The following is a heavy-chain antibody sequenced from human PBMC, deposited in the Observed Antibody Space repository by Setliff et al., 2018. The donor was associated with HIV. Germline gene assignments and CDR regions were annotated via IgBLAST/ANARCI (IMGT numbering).Heavy chain of an antibody. V-gene: IGHV2-5*01. CDR2: IYWHGGG. J-gene: IGHJ4*02. Sequence: SGPTLVNPTQTLTLTCTFSGFSLSTSGVGVGWIRQPPGKALEWLAIIYWHGGGRYSPYLKSRLTITKDTSKNQVVLTMTNIDPVDTATYYCAHRPNSGYDLNFDYWGQGIQVTVSS. D-gene: IGHD5-12*01. CDR3: AHRPNSGYDLNFDY. CDR1: GFSLSTSGVG.